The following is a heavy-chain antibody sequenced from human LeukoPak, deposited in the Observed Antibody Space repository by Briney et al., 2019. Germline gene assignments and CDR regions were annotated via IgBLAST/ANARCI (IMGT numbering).Heavy chain of an antibody. D-gene: IGHD2-15*01. V-gene: IGHV5-51*01. CDR3: ARSGAYCSGGSCYSDY. Sequence: GESLKISCKGSGYSFTSYWIGWVRQMPGKGLEWMGIIYPGDSDTRYSPSFQGQVTISADKSISTAYLQWSSLKASDTAMYCCARSGAYCSGGSCYSDYWGQGTLVTVSS. CDR2: IYPGDSDT. J-gene: IGHJ4*02. CDR1: GYSFTSYW.